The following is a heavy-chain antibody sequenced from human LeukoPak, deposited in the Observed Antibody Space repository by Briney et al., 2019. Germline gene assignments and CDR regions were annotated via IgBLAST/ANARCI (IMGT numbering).Heavy chain of an antibody. Sequence: GESLKISCKGSGYRFTNYWIGWVRQMPGKGLEWMGIIYPGDSDTRYSPSFQGQVTISADKSISTAYLQWSSLKASDTAMYYCARQGLHREQGPNDYWGQGTLATVSS. CDR1: GYRFTNYW. CDR2: IYPGDSDT. CDR3: ARQGLHREQGPNDY. V-gene: IGHV5-51*01. D-gene: IGHD1-26*01. J-gene: IGHJ4*02.